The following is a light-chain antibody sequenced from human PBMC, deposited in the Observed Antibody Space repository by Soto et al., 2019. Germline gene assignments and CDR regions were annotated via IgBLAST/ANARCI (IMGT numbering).Light chain of an antibody. CDR3: QTWGTGYVV. CDR1: SGHSTYD. Sequence: QSVLTQSPSVSTSLGASVKLTCTLSSGHSTYDIAWHQQQPDKGPRYLMNINGGGSHSKGDGIPDRFSGSSSGAERYLTISSLQSEDQADYYCQTWGTGYVVFGGGTKVTIL. J-gene: IGLJ2*01. V-gene: IGLV4-69*02. CDR2: INGGGSH.